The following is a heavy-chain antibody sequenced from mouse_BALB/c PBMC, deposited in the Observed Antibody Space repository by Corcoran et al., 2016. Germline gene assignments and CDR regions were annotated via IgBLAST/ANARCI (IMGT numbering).Heavy chain of an antibody. V-gene: IGHV1-82*01. CDR3: ARGYRYDSAWFAY. J-gene: IGHJ3*01. D-gene: IGHD2-14*01. CDR1: GYAFSSSW. CDR2: IYPGDGDT. Sequence: QVQLQQSGPELVKPGASVKISCKASGYAFSSSWMNWVKQRPGQGLEWIGRIYPGDGDTNYNGKFKGKATLTADKSSSTAYMQLSSLTSVDSAVYFCARGYRYDSAWFAYWGQGTLVTVSA.